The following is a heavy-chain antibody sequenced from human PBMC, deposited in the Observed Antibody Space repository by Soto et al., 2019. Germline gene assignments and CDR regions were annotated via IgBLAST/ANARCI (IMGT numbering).Heavy chain of an antibody. CDR3: AGDDDYPDCVFDY. J-gene: IGHJ4*02. Sequence: QVQLVESAGGVVQPGSSLRLLCAASGFTFSEYGMHWVRQAPGKGLEWLAVIVREGTEQYYADSVKGRFTISRDNSKNTLYLQMNSVRVDDTTVYYCAGDDDYPDCVFDYWCQGTLLTVSS. D-gene: IGHD4-17*01. CDR1: GFTFSEYG. V-gene: IGHV3-33*01. CDR2: IVREGTEQ.